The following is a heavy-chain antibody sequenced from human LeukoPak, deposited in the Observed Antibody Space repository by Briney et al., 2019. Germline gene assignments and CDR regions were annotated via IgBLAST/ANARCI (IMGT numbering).Heavy chain of an antibody. CDR3: ARTRFLEWLYFDY. D-gene: IGHD3-3*01. J-gene: IGHJ4*02. CDR1: GGSISSYY. Sequence: SETLSLTCTVSGGSISSYYWSWIRQPPGKGLAWIGYIYYSGSTNYNPSLKSRVTISVDTSKNQFSLKLSSVTAADTAVYYCARTRFLEWLYFDYWGQGTLVTVSS. CDR2: IYYSGST. V-gene: IGHV4-59*01.